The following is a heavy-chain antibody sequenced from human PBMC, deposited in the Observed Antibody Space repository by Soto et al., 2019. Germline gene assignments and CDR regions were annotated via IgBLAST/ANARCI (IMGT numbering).Heavy chain of an antibody. D-gene: IGHD2-15*01. Sequence: EVQLVESGGGLVQPGGSPRLSCAASGFTFSSYSMNWVRQAPGKGLEWVSYISSSSSTIYYADSVKGRFTISRDNAKNSLYLQMNSLRAEDTAVYYCARDSPGYCSGGSCYSADYWGQGTLVTVSS. CDR2: ISSSSSTI. CDR3: ARDSPGYCSGGSCYSADY. J-gene: IGHJ4*02. V-gene: IGHV3-48*01. CDR1: GFTFSSYS.